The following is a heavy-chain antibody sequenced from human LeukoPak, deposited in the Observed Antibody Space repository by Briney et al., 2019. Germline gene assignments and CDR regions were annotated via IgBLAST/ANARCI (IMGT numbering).Heavy chain of an antibody. CDR3: ARARRGYSGNYYMDV. Sequence: GASVKVSCKASGYTFTSYDISWVRQATGQGLEWMGWMNPNSGNTGYAQKFQGRVTMTRNTSISTAYMELSRLRSEDTAVYYCARARRGYSGNYYMDVWGKGTTVTISS. J-gene: IGHJ6*03. CDR2: MNPNSGNT. CDR1: GYTFTSYD. D-gene: IGHD5-12*01. V-gene: IGHV1-8*02.